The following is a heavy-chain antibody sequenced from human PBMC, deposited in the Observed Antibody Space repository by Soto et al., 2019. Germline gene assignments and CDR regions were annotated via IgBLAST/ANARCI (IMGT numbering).Heavy chain of an antibody. CDR1: GGSFSDDASSSDWY. CDR2: VYHTGRT. CDR3: ARDFAYFDS. D-gene: IGHD3-3*01. V-gene: IGHV4-61*08. J-gene: IGHJ4*02. Sequence: SETLSLTCAVYGGSFSDDASSSDWYWSWIRQPPGKGLEWIGYVYHTGRTGYNPSLKSRVSISMDTSKNQFSLNLDSVTAADTAVYFCARDFAYFDSWGQGTLVTVSS.